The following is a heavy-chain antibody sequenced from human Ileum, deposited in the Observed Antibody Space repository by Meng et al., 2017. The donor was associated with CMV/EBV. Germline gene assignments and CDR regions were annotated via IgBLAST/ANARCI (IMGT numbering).Heavy chain of an antibody. CDR2: ISAYNGNT. CDR1: GYTFSSYG. J-gene: IGHJ6*02. Sequence: ASVKVSCKASGYTFSSYGISWVRQAPGQGLEWMGWISAYNGNTKYAQKFQGRVTVTTDTSTSTAYMDVRSLRSDDTAVYYCVRDFPYGDYSLPSYGLDVWGQGTTVTVSS. D-gene: IGHD4-17*01. CDR3: VRDFPYGDYSLPSYGLDV. V-gene: IGHV1-18*01.